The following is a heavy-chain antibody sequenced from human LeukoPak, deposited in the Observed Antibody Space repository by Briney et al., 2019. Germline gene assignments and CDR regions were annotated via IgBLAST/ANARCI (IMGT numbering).Heavy chain of an antibody. CDR1: GFTFDDYG. V-gene: IGHV3-20*01. J-gene: IGHJ3*02. Sequence: GGSLRLSCAASGFTFDDYGMSWVRHAPGKGLEWVSGINWNGGSTGYADSVKGRFTISRDNAKNSLYLQMNSLRAEDTALYHCAREMYYYDSSGYYLGAFDIWGQGTMVTVSS. CDR2: INWNGGST. CDR3: AREMYYYDSSGYYLGAFDI. D-gene: IGHD3-22*01.